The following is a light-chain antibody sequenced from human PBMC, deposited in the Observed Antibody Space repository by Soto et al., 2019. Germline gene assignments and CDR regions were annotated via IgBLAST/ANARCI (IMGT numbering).Light chain of an antibody. CDR2: GAS. Sequence: EIVLTQSPASLSLSPGQRATLSCRASQSVNTTFFAWYQKKPGETPRLLIYGASTRATGIPDRFSGSGSGTDFTLIISRLESEDFAVYYCQQYMSSVTFGQGTKVEIK. J-gene: IGKJ1*01. CDR1: QSVNTTF. CDR3: QQYMSSVT. V-gene: IGKV3-20*01.